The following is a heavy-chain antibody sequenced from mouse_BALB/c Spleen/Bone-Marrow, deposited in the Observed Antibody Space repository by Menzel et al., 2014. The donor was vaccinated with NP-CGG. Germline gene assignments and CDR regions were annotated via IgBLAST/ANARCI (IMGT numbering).Heavy chain of an antibody. Sequence: VQLKESGPELVKPGASVKVSCKASGYSFTDYNMYWVKQSHGKSLEWIGYIDPYNGGTSYNQKFKGKASLTVDKSSSTAFMHLNSLTSEDSAVYYCARAGYGNYEGWFAYWGQGTLVTVSA. J-gene: IGHJ3*01. CDR2: IDPYNGGT. V-gene: IGHV1S135*01. CDR3: ARAGYGNYEGWFAY. D-gene: IGHD2-10*02. CDR1: GYSFTDYN.